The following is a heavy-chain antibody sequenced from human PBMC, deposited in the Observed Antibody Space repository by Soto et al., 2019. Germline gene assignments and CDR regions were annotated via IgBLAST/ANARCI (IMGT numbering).Heavy chain of an antibody. D-gene: IGHD6-6*01. J-gene: IGHJ4*02. CDR2: IYYSART. CDR1: GGSISSSSYY. Sequence: QLQLQESGPGLVKPSETLSLTCTVSGGSISSSSYYWGWIRQPPGKGLEWIGSIYYSARTYYNPSLKRRFTISVDTSKNQFSLKLSSVTAADTAVYYCARLGQLAHFDYWGQGTLVTVSS. CDR3: ARLGQLAHFDY. V-gene: IGHV4-39*01.